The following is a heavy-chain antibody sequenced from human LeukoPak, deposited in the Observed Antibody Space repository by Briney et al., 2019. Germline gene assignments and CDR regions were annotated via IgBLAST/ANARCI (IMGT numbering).Heavy chain of an antibody. Sequence: PSQTLSLTCTVSGGSISSGGYYWSWIRQHPGKGPEWIGYIYYSGSTDYNPSLKSRFTMSVDTSKNQFSLKLSSVTAADTAVYYCASADYDMAFDIWGQGTMVTVSS. V-gene: IGHV4-31*03. CDR1: GGSISSGGYY. CDR2: IYYSGST. J-gene: IGHJ3*02. D-gene: IGHD3-9*01. CDR3: ASADYDMAFDI.